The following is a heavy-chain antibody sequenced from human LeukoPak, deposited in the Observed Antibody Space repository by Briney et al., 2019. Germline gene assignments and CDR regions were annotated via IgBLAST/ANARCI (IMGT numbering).Heavy chain of an antibody. J-gene: IGHJ3*02. Sequence: GGSLRLSCAASGFTFSSYGMSWVRQAPGKGLEWVGRIKSKTDGGTTDYAAPVKGRFTISRDDSKNTLYLQMNSLKTEDTAVYYCTTLRVVVPAANAFDIWGQGTMVTVSS. CDR3: TTLRVVVPAANAFDI. V-gene: IGHV3-15*01. CDR2: IKSKTDGGTT. D-gene: IGHD2-2*01. CDR1: GFTFSSYG.